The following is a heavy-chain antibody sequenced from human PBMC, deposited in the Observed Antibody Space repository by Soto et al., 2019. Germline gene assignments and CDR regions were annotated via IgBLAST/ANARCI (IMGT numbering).Heavy chain of an antibody. D-gene: IGHD2-15*01. Sequence: EVQLVESVGGLVKPGGSLRLSCAASGFTFGSHSMFWVRQAPGKGLEWVASLSGSSDYIFHADSVKGRFAISRDNAKNSLYLQMDSLSAEDTAVYYCARGGIVVLGAATPPLDYWGQGTLVTVSS. CDR2: LSGSSDYI. V-gene: IGHV3-21*01. CDR1: GFTFGSHS. CDR3: ARGGIVVLGAATPPLDY. J-gene: IGHJ4*02.